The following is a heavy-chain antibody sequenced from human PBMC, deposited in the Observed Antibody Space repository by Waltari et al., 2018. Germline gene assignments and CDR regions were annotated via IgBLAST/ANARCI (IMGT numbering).Heavy chain of an antibody. CDR2: IWYDGSNK. Sequence: QVQLVESGGGVVQPGRSLRLSWAASGFTFSSYGMHWVRQAPGKGLEGVAVIWYDGSNKYYADSVKGRFTISRDNSKNTLYLQMNSRRAEDTAVYYCAREPIAAAGTLDYWGQGTLVTVSS. CDR1: GFTFSSYG. CDR3: AREPIAAAGTLDY. V-gene: IGHV3-33*01. D-gene: IGHD6-13*01. J-gene: IGHJ4*02.